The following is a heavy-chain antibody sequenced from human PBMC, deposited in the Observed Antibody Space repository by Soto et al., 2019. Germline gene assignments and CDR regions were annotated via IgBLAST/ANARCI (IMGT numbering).Heavy chain of an antibody. Sequence: QVQLQQWGAGLLKPSETLSLTCAVYGGSFSGYYWSWIRQPPGKGLEWIGEINHSGSTNYNPSLKSRVTISVDTSKNQFSLKLRSVTAADTAVYYCARGVGIVVVKNAFDIWGQGTMVTVSS. J-gene: IGHJ3*02. V-gene: IGHV4-34*01. D-gene: IGHD2-15*01. CDR1: GGSFSGYY. CDR2: INHSGST. CDR3: ARGVGIVVVKNAFDI.